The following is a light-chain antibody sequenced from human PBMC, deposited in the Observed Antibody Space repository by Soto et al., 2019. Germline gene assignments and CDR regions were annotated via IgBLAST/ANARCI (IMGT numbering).Light chain of an antibody. CDR2: DVR. J-gene: IGLJ1*01. Sequence: QSALTQPASVPGSPGQSITISCTGTSSDVGGYNFVSWYQQHPGKAPKLMIYDVRNRPSGVSNRFSGSKSVNTASLTISGLQAEDEADYYCSSYTSISTYVFGTGTKLTVL. CDR3: SSYTSISTYV. CDR1: SSDVGGYNF. V-gene: IGLV2-14*01.